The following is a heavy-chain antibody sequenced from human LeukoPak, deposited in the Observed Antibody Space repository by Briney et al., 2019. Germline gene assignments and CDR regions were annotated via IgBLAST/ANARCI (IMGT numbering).Heavy chain of an antibody. V-gene: IGHV4-59*01. J-gene: IGHJ3*02. D-gene: IGHD2-2*01. CDR2: IYYSGST. Sequence: SETLSLTCTVSGGSISSYYWSWIRQPPGKGLEWIGYIYYSGSTNYNPSLKSRVTISVDTSKNQFSLKLSSVTAADTAVYYCARFRYCSSTSCFDAFDIWGQGTMVTVSS. CDR1: GGSISSYY. CDR3: ARFRYCSSTSCFDAFDI.